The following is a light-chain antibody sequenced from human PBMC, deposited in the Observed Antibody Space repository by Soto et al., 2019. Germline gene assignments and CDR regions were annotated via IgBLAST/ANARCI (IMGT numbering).Light chain of an antibody. CDR2: AVN. Sequence: QSALTQPRSVSGSPGQSVTISCTGTSSDVGDYNYVSWYQQHPGKAPKLLIYAVNMRPSGVPDRFSGSKSGNTASLTISGLQAEDEADYACCSYAGSYTWVFGGGTKVTVL. CDR1: SSDVGDYNY. V-gene: IGLV2-11*01. J-gene: IGLJ3*02. CDR3: CSYAGSYTWV.